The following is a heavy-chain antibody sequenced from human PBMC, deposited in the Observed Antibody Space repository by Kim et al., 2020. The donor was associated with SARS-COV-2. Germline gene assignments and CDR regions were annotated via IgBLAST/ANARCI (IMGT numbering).Heavy chain of an antibody. D-gene: IGHD5-12*01. V-gene: IGHV6-1*01. J-gene: IGHJ4*02. Sequence: GKSRITINPDTTKNQFSLQLNSVTPEDTAVYYCARDRVDIVATTPVVFDYWGQGTLVTVSS. CDR3: ARDRVDIVATTPVVFDY.